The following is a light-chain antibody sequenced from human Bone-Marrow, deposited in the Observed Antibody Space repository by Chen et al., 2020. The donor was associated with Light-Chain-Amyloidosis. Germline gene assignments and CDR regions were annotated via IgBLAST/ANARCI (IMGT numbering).Light chain of an antibody. V-gene: IGKV4-1*01. Sequence: DIVMTQSPDSLAVSLGERATINCKSSQSVLYSSNNKNYLAWYQQKPRQPPKLLIYWASTRESGVPDRVSGSGSGADFTLTISSLQAEDVAVYYCKEYYSTPRTFGQGTKVEIK. J-gene: IGKJ1*01. CDR2: WAS. CDR3: KEYYSTPRT. CDR1: QSVLYSSNNKNY.